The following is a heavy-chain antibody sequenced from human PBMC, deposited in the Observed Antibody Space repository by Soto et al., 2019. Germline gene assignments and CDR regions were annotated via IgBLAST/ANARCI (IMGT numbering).Heavy chain of an antibody. CDR1: GDNVSSKSAA. CDR3: ARAYGYYFDY. V-gene: IGHV6-1*01. Sequence: SQTLSLTCVISGDNVSSKSAAWNWIRQSPSRGLEWLGRTYYRSKWNNDYAVSVQSRITINPDTSKNQFSLKLSSVTAADTAVYYCARAYGYYFDYWGQGTLVTVSS. D-gene: IGHD4-17*01. J-gene: IGHJ4*02. CDR2: TYYRSKWNN.